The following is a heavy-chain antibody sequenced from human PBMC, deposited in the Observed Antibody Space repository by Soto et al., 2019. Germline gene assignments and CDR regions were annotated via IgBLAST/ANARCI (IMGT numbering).Heavy chain of an antibody. V-gene: IGHV3-66*01. CDR2: IYSGGST. CDR3: ARDSAGSGTLDVH. J-gene: IGHJ4*02. CDR1: GFTVSSNY. Sequence: PGGSLRLSCAASGFTVSSNYMSWVRQAPGKGLEWVSVIYSGGSTYYADSVKGRFTISRDNSKNTLYLQMNSLRAEDTAVYYCARDSAGSGTLDVHWGQGTLVTVSS. D-gene: IGHD3-10*01.